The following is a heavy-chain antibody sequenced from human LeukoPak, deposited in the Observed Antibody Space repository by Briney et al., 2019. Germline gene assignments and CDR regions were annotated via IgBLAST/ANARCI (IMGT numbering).Heavy chain of an antibody. CDR2: IYYSGST. CDR3: ASRIIAVAGMFVC. V-gene: IGHV4-30-4*08. D-gene: IGHD6-19*01. CDR1: GGSISSGDYY. Sequence: PSETLSLTCTVSGGSISSGDYYWSWIRQPPGKGLEWIGYIYYSGSTYYNPSLESRVTISVDTSKNQFSLKLSSVTAADTAVYYCASRIIAVAGMFVCWGQGTLVTVSS. J-gene: IGHJ4*02.